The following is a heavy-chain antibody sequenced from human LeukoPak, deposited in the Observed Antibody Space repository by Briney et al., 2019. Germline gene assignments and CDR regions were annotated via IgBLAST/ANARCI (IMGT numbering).Heavy chain of an antibody. J-gene: IGHJ4*02. Sequence: GGSLRLSCAASGFIVSGDFMSWVRQAPGKGLEWVAVMYSDGSTTFYGDSVKGRFTISRDNTKNTLFLQMNSLRADDTAVYYCARLVVTGIDYWGQGALVTVSS. CDR1: GFIVSGDF. CDR3: ARLVVTGIDY. D-gene: IGHD2-21*02. CDR2: MYSDGSTT. V-gene: IGHV3-33*08.